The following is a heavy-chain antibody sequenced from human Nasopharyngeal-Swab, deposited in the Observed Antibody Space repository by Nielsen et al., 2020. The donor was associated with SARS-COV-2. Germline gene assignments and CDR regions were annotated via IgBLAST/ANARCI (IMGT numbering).Heavy chain of an antibody. CDR3: ARTLSSGWYFGWFDP. Sequence: SETLSLTCAVYGGSFSGYYWSWIRQPPGKGLEWIGYIYYSGSTNYNPSLKSRVTISVDTSKNQFSLKLSSVTAADTAVYYCARTLSSGWYFGWFDPWGQGTLVTVSS. CDR2: IYYSGST. D-gene: IGHD6-19*01. V-gene: IGHV4-59*01. CDR1: GGSFSGYY. J-gene: IGHJ5*02.